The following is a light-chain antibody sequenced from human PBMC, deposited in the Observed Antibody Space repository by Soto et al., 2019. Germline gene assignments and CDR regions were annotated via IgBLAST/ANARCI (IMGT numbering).Light chain of an antibody. J-gene: IGKJ2*01. CDR1: QSVSSN. Sequence: EIVMTQSPATLSVSPGESATLSCRARQSVSSNLAWYQQKPGQAPRLLIYGASTRSTGIPARFSGSGSGTEFTLTISSLQSEDFAVYYGQQYNNWPLYTFGQGTKLEIK. V-gene: IGKV3-15*01. CDR2: GAS. CDR3: QQYNNWPLYT.